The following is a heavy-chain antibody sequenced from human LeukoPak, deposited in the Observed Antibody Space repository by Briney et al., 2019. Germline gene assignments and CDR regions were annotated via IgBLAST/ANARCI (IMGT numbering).Heavy chain of an antibody. CDR3: AREGYSPRDGYNFNFDY. CDR1: GFTFSSYG. CDR2: ISSSSSYR. J-gene: IGHJ4*02. Sequence: GGSLGLSCAASGFTFSSYGMSWVRQAPGKGLEWVSSISSSSSYRYYADSVKGRFTISRDNAKNSLYLQMNSLRAEDTAVYYCAREGYSPRDGYNFNFDYWGQGTLVTVSS. V-gene: IGHV3-21*01. D-gene: IGHD5-24*01.